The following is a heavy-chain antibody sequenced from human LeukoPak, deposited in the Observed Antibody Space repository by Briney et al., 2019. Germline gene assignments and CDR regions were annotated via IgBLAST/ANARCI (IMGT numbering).Heavy chain of an antibody. CDR3: ARGVTTRYYFDY. J-gene: IGHJ4*02. Sequence: SVKVSCKASGGTFSSYAISWVRQAPAPGLEWMGGIIPIFGTANYAQKFEGRVTITTDESTSTAYMELSSLRSEDTAVYYCARGVTTRYYFDYWGQGTLVTVSS. V-gene: IGHV1-69*05. CDR1: GGTFSSYA. CDR2: IIPIFGTA. D-gene: IGHD4-17*01.